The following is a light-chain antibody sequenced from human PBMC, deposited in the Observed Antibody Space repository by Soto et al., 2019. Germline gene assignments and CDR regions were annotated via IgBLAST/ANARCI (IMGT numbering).Light chain of an antibody. CDR1: QSISSK. CDR2: GAS. CDR3: QQYNNWPGT. Sequence: EKVLTQSRGTQSVSPAEVATLSCRASQSISSKLAWYQQKPGQAPRLLFYGASTGATGIPARISGSGSETEFTLSISSLQSEDFAVYYCQQYNNWPGTFGQGTKV. J-gene: IGKJ1*01. V-gene: IGKV3-15*01.